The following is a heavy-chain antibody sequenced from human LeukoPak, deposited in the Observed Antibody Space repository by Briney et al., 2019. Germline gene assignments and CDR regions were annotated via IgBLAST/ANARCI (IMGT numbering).Heavy chain of an antibody. CDR1: GYTFTSYG. Sequence: ASVKVSCKASGYTFTSYGISWVRQAPGQGLEWMGWISAYNGNTNYAQKLQGRVTMTTDTSTSTAYMELRSLRSDDTAVYYCARDKGYCSSTSCSFFRIGHWFDPWGQGTLVTVSS. CDR3: ARDKGYCSSTSCSFFRIGHWFDP. J-gene: IGHJ5*02. D-gene: IGHD2-2*01. V-gene: IGHV1-18*01. CDR2: ISAYNGNT.